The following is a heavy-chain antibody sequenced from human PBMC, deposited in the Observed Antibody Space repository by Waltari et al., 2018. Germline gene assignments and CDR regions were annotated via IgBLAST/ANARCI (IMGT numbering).Heavy chain of an antibody. D-gene: IGHD7-27*01. CDR1: GGTFSSYT. Sequence: QVQLVQSGAEVKKPGSSVKVSCKASGGTFSSYTISWVRQAPGQGLEWMGRSIPVLGVANYAQKFKGRVTITADKSTSTAYMELSSLRSEDTAVYYCARGRTGDRGVAFDIWGQGTMVTVSS. CDR2: SIPVLGVA. CDR3: ARGRTGDRGVAFDI. J-gene: IGHJ3*02. V-gene: IGHV1-69*02.